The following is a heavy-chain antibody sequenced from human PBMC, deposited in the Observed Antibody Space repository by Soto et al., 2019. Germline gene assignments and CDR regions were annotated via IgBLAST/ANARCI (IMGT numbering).Heavy chain of an antibody. CDR2: IDGGKT. CDR1: GFTFNNAR. D-gene: IGHD1-26*01. Sequence: EVQLGESGGALVEPGGSLGLSCAASGFTFNNARMSWVRQAPGKGLDWVGRIDGGKTDFAAPVEGRFTFSRDDSRNTLFLQMNSLKTEDAGVNYCTSNAAAKVGTVSYWGQGTLVTVSS. CDR3: TSNAAAKVGTVSY. V-gene: IGHV3-15*02. J-gene: IGHJ4*02.